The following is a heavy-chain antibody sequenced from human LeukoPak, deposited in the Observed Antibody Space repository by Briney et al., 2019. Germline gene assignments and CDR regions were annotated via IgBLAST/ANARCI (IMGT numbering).Heavy chain of an antibody. J-gene: IGHJ6*02. CDR2: IDLDGRGK. Sequence: GGSLRLSCAASGFTLGDHWVTWVRQPPGKVVEWLANIDLDGRGKNYVDSVKGRFTISRDNAKNAVYLQMNSLRSEDTAVYYCARGHYGMDVWGQGTTVIVSS. V-gene: IGHV3-7*02. CDR1: GFTLGDHW. CDR3: ARGHYGMDV.